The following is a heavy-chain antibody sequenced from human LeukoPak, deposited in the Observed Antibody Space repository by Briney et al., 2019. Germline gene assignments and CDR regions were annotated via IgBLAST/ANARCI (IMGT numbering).Heavy chain of an antibody. Sequence: SETLSLTCTVSGGSISSGGYYWSWIRQHPGKGLEWIGYIYYSGSTYYNPSLKSRVTISVDTSKNQFSLKLSSVTAADTAVYYCAREGEGYGLYYFDYWGQGTLVTVSS. V-gene: IGHV4-31*03. J-gene: IGHJ4*02. CDR3: AREGEGYGLYYFDY. CDR2: IYYSGST. CDR1: GGSISSGGYY. D-gene: IGHD6-13*01.